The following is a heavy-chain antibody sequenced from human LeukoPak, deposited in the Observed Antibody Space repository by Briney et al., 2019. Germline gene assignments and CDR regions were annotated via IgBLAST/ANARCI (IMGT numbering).Heavy chain of an antibody. CDR1: GFTFSSCC. CDR3: ARVKDYFDY. J-gene: IGHJ4*02. CDR2: IKQAGRDK. V-gene: IGHV3-7*03. Sequence: GGSLRLYCAASGFTFSSCCMSWVRQAPGKGLECVANIKQAGRDKYYVDSVKGRFTISRDSVKNSLYLQMNNLRAEDTAVYYCARVKDYFDYWGQGTLVTVSS.